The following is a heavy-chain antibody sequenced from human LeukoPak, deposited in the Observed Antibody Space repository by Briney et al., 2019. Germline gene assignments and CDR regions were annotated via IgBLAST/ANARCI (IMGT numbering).Heavy chain of an antibody. V-gene: IGHV4-59*01. CDR3: TPLGGVYWVSLGV. J-gene: IGHJ6*04. D-gene: IGHD2-8*02. CDR1: GGSISSYY. Sequence: SETLSLTCTVSGGSISSYYWSWIRQPQGKGMEWIGSTHYSGSTNYNPSLKAVVTLSVDTFKTQFSLKLGSVTAAATAVYYCTPLGGVYWVSLGVWGKGTTVTVSS. CDR2: THYSGST.